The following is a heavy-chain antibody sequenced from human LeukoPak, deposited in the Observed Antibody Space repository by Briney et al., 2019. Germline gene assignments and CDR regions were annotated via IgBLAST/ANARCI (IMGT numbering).Heavy chain of an antibody. J-gene: IGHJ6*03. Sequence: KPSETLSLTCTVSGYSISSGYYWGWIRQPPGKGLEWIGSIYHSGSTYYNPSLKSRVTISVDTSKNQFSLKLSSVTAADTAVYYCARGKQLWHVHYMDVWGKGTTVTVSS. D-gene: IGHD5-18*01. CDR1: GYSISSGYY. V-gene: IGHV4-38-2*02. CDR2: IYHSGST. CDR3: ARGKQLWHVHYMDV.